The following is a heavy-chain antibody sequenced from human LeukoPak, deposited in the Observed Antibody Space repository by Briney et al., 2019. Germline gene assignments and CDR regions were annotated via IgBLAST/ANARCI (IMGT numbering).Heavy chain of an antibody. CDR2: IRYDGSDK. D-gene: IGHD6-19*01. V-gene: IGHV3-30*02. Sequence: PGGSLRLSCAASEFTFSSYGMHWVRQAPDKGLEWVAFIRYDGSDKYYADSVKGRFAISRDNSKNTLYLQMNSLRAEDTAVYYCVKDGNGWSNWFDPWGQGTLVTVSS. CDR3: VKDGNGWSNWFDP. J-gene: IGHJ5*02. CDR1: EFTFSSYG.